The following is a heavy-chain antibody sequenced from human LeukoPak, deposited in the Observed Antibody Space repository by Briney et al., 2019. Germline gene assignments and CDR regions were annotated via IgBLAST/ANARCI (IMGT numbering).Heavy chain of an antibody. J-gene: IGHJ4*02. CDR2: ITGSGYST. CDR3: AKDLISSGWYDFDD. D-gene: IGHD6-19*01. Sequence: PGGSLRLSCAASGSTFDSYAMSWVRQAPGKGLEWVSSITGSGYSTYYGDSVRGRFTVSRDNSKNTLYLQMSSLRAADTAVYYCAKDLISSGWYDFDDWGQGTLVTVSS. CDR1: GSTFDSYA. V-gene: IGHV3-23*01.